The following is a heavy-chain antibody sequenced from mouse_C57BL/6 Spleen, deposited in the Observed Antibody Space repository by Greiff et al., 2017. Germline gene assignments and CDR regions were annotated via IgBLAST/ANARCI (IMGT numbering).Heavy chain of an antibody. J-gene: IGHJ2*01. CDR1: GYTFTSYG. D-gene: IGHD4-1*01. CDR3: ARTGVDY. V-gene: IGHV1-81*01. CDR2: IYPRSGNT. Sequence: VHLQQSGAELARPGASVKLSCKASGYTFTSYGISWVKQRTGQGLEWIGEIYPRSGNTYYNEKFKGKATLTADKSSSTAYMELRSLTSKDSAVYFCARTGVDYWGQGTTLTVSS.